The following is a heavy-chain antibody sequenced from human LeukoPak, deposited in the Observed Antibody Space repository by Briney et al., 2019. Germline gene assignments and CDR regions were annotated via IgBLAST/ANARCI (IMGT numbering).Heavy chain of an antibody. CDR3: ARGATFAVGGFEY. V-gene: IGHV4-4*09. D-gene: IGHD6-19*01. CDR2: IYTSGST. CDR1: GGSISSYY. J-gene: IGHJ4*02. Sequence: SETLSLTCTVSGGSISSYYWSWIRQPPGKGLEWIGYIYTSGSTNYNPSLKSRVTISVDTSKNQFSLKLSSVTAADTAVYYCARGATFAVGGFEYWGQGTLVTLSP.